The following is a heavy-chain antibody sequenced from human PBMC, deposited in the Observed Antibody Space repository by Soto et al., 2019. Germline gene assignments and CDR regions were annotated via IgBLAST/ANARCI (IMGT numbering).Heavy chain of an antibody. D-gene: IGHD6-13*01. CDR1: GGSISSGGYY. Sequence: PSETLSLTCTVSGGSISSGGYYWSWIRQHPGKGLEWIGYIYYSGSTDYNPSLKSRVTISVDTSKNQFSLKLSSVTAADTAVYYCASNIAAHDAFDIWGQGTMVTV. J-gene: IGHJ3*02. CDR3: ASNIAAHDAFDI. V-gene: IGHV4-31*03. CDR2: IYYSGST.